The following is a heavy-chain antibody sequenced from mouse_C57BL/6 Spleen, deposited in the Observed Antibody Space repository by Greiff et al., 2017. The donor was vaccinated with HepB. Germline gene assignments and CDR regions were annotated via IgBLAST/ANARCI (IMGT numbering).Heavy chain of an antibody. CDR2: INPNNGVT. CDR1: GYTFTDYN. CDR3: ARSLTTVVGYFDY. D-gene: IGHD1-1*01. Sequence: VQLQQSGPELVKPGASVKIPCKASGYTFTDYNMDWVKQSHGKSLEWIGDINPNNGVTIYNQKFKGKATLTVDKSSSTAYMELRSLTSEDTAVYYCARSLTTVVGYFDYWGQGTTLTVSS. J-gene: IGHJ2*01. V-gene: IGHV1-18*01.